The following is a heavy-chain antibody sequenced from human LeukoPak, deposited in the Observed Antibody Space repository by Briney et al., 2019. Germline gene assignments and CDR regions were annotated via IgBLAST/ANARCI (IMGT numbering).Heavy chain of an antibody. J-gene: IGHJ4*02. Sequence: SETLSLTCTVSGGSISSSSYYWGWIRQPPGKGLEWIGSIYYSGSTYYNPSLKSRVTISVDTSKNQFSLKLSSVTAADTAVYYCARRSDGYYYGSGSSRRLYYFDYWGQGTLVTVSS. CDR2: IYYSGST. CDR1: GGSISSSSYY. D-gene: IGHD3-10*01. V-gene: IGHV4-39*01. CDR3: ARRSDGYYYGSGSSRRLYYFDY.